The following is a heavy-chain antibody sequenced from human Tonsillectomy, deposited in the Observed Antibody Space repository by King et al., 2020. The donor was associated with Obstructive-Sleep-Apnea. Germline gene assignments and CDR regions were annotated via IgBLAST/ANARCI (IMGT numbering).Heavy chain of an antibody. J-gene: IGHJ6*02. Sequence: VQLVESGGALVQPGRSLRLSCVASGFTFDEYAMYWVRQAPGKGLEWVSGITWNSGSIGYADSVKGRFTISRDNARKSLYLQMNSLSAEDTALYYCAKDVVNYVAGGYGMDVWGQGTTVTVSS. V-gene: IGHV3-9*01. D-gene: IGHD3-16*01. CDR2: ITWNSGSI. CDR1: GFTFDEYA. CDR3: AKDVVNYVAGGYGMDV.